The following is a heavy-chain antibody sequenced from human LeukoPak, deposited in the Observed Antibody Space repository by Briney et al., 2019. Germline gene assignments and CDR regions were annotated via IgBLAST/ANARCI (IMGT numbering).Heavy chain of an antibody. Sequence: ASVKVSCKASGYAFTSYYMHWVRQAPGQGLEWMGIINPSGGSTSYAQKFQGRVTITADESTSTAYMELSSLRSEDTAVYYCARASVGAEYYYYYYMDVWGKGTTVTISS. CDR3: ARASVGAEYYYYYYMDV. CDR2: INPSGGST. J-gene: IGHJ6*03. CDR1: GYAFTSYY. V-gene: IGHV1-46*01.